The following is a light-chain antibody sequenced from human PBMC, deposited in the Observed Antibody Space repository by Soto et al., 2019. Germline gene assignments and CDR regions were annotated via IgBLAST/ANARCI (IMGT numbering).Light chain of an antibody. CDR2: AAS. CDR1: QIISSY. Sequence: DIQMTQPPSSLSASVGDRVTITRRASQIISSYLNWYQQKPGKAPKVLIYAASSLQSGVPSRFSGSGSGTDFTLTISSLQPEDFATYYSQQSYNTLLTFGGATTVDIK. CDR3: QQSYNTLLT. J-gene: IGKJ4*01. V-gene: IGKV1-39*01.